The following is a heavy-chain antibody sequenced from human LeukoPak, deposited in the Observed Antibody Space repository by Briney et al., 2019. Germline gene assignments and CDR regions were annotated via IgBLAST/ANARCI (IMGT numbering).Heavy chain of an antibody. CDR3: ARHSRSSSKNYFDY. Sequence: GESLKISCQGSGYSFTSYWIAWVRQMPGKGLEWMGIIYPGDSETRYSTSFQGQVTMSAGKSISTAYLQWSSLKASDTAMYYCARHSRSSSKNYFDYWGQGTLVTVSS. D-gene: IGHD6-6*01. CDR1: GYSFTSYW. V-gene: IGHV5-51*01. CDR2: IYPGDSET. J-gene: IGHJ4*02.